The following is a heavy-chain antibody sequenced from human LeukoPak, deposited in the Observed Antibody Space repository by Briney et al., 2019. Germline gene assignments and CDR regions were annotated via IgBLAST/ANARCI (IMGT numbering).Heavy chain of an antibody. CDR1: GGSISSSSYY. CDR2: IYYSGST. Sequence: SETLSLTCTVSGGSISSSSYYWGWIRQPPGKGLEWIGSIYYSGSTYYNPSLKSRVTISVDTSKNQFSLKLSSVTAADTAVYYCARHVSSGWYPEGYYYYYMDVWGKGTTVTISS. D-gene: IGHD6-19*01. V-gene: IGHV4-39*01. CDR3: ARHVSSGWYPEGYYYYYMDV. J-gene: IGHJ6*03.